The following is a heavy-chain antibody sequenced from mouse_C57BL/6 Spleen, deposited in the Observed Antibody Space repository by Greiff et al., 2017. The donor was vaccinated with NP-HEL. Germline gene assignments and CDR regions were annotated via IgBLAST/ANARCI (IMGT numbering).Heavy chain of an antibody. CDR2: INPSNGGT. J-gene: IGHJ3*01. Sequence: QVQLQQPGTELVKPGASVKLSCKASGYTFTSYWMHWVKQRPGQGLEWIGNINPSNGGTNYNEKFKSKATLTVDKSSSTAYMQLSSLTSEDSAVYYCAEERGIYYEYDGWFAYWGQGTLVTVSA. V-gene: IGHV1-53*01. CDR3: AEERGIYYEYDGWFAY. CDR1: GYTFTSYW. D-gene: IGHD2-4*01.